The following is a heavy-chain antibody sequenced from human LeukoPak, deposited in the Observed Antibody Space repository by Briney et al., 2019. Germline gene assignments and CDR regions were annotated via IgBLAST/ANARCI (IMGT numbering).Heavy chain of an antibody. D-gene: IGHD5-12*01. CDR2: IYTSGST. V-gene: IGHV4-4*07. J-gene: IGHJ5*02. CDR1: GGSISSYY. CDR3: ARVVVGYNGYEAWWFDP. Sequence: SETLSLTCTVSGGSISSYYWSWIRQPAGKGLEWIGRIYTSGSTNYNPSLKSRVTMSVDTSKNQFSLKLSSVTAADTAVYYCARVVVGYNGYEAWWFDPWGQGTLVTVSS.